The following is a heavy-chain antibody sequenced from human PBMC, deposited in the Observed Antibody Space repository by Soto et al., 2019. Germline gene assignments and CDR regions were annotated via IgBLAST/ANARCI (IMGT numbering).Heavy chain of an antibody. J-gene: IGHJ6*02. D-gene: IGHD5-18*01. CDR3: ARDRVSYGNYYYGMDV. V-gene: IGHV3-21*01. Sequence: FTFSSYSMNWVRQAPGKGLEWVSSISSSSSYIYYADSVKGRFTISRDNAKNSLYLQMNSLRAEDTAVYYCARDRVSYGNYYYGMDVWGQGTTVTVSS. CDR1: FTFSSYS. CDR2: ISSSSSYI.